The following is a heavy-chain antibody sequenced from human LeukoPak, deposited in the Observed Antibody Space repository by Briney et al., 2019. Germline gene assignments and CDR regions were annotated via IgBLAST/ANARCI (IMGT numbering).Heavy chain of an antibody. CDR1: GFTVSSNY. Sequence: PGGSLRLSCAASGFTVSSNYMTWVRQAPGKGLEWVSIIYSDGSTYYADSVKGRFTISRDNSKNTLYLQMNSLRADDTAVYYCARALLYYASGTRYFYFDYWGQGTLVTVSS. V-gene: IGHV3-53*01. D-gene: IGHD3-10*01. J-gene: IGHJ4*02. CDR2: IYSDGST. CDR3: ARALLYYASGTRYFYFDY.